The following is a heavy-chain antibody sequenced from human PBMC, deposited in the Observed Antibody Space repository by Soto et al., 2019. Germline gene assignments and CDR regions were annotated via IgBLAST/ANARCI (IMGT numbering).Heavy chain of an antibody. Sequence: GGSLRLSCAASGFTFSSYSMNWVRQAPGKGLEWVSSISSSSSYIYYADSVKGRFTISRDNAKNSLYLQMNSLRAEDTAVYYCARIFTMNVYYYYGMDVWGQGTTVTVSS. V-gene: IGHV3-21*01. J-gene: IGHJ6*02. D-gene: IGHD3-22*01. CDR2: ISSSSSYI. CDR1: GFTFSSYS. CDR3: ARIFTMNVYYYYGMDV.